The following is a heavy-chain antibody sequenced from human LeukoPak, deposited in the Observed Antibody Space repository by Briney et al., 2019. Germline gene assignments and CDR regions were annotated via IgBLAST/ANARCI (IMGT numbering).Heavy chain of an antibody. V-gene: IGHV3-74*01. CDR2: IKTDGSST. CDR3: ARDHGWTSSGYYLGNPGVFDY. Sequence: PGGSLRLSCAASGFTFSTYWMHWVRQDPGKGLVWVSRIKTDGSSTYYADSVKGRFTISRDNAKNTLYLQMNSLRAEDTAVYYCARDHGWTSSGYYLGNPGVFDYWGQGTLVTVSS. CDR1: GFTFSTYW. D-gene: IGHD3-22*01. J-gene: IGHJ4*02.